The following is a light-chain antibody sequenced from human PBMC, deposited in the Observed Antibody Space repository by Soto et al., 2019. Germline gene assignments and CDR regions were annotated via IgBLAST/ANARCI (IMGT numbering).Light chain of an antibody. Sequence: IHVTQSQPSLSASIGDRVTXTCRASQGISSFLAWYQQKPGKAPKLLIHAASTLKSGVPSRFSGSGSGTDFTLTISSLQPEDFATYYCQQLNTYPITFGQGTRMDIK. CDR3: QQLNTYPIT. CDR2: AAS. CDR1: QGISSF. J-gene: IGKJ5*01. V-gene: IGKV1-9*01.